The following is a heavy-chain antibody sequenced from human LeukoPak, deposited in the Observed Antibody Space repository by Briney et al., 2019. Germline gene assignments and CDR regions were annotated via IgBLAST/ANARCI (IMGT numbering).Heavy chain of an antibody. J-gene: IGHJ4*02. D-gene: IGHD4-23*01. Sequence: EASVKVSCKASGGTFSSYAISWVRQAPGQGLEWMGGIIPIFGTANYAQKFQGRVTITTDESTSTAYMELSSLRSEDTAVYYCARDDPYGGNSHFDYWGQGTLVTVSS. CDR3: ARDDPYGGNSHFDY. CDR2: IIPIFGTA. V-gene: IGHV1-69*05. CDR1: GGTFSSYA.